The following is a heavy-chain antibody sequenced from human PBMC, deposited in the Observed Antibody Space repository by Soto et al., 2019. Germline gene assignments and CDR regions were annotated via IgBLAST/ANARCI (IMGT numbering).Heavy chain of an antibody. CDR1: GGSISSYY. CDR2: MYNTGST. V-gene: IGHV4-59*01. J-gene: IGHJ6*02. CDR3: ARDLQYSRLFYGMDV. D-gene: IGHD6-13*01. Sequence: PSETLSLTCTVSGGSISSYYWSWIRQPPGKGLEWIGYMYNTGSTIYNPSLKSRVTISVDTSKNQFSLKLNSVTAADTAVYYCARDLQYSRLFYGMDVWGQGTTVTSP.